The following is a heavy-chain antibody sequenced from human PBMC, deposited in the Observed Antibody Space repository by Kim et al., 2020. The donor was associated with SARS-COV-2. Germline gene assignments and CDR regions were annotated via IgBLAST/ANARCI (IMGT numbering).Heavy chain of an antibody. CDR3: AGEDNTFVDQ. CDR1: GFTFSTNA. Sequence: GGSLRLSCAASGFTFSTNAMHWVRQARGKGLEWVALISYDGSDKYVAASVKGRFTISRDNSRNALYLKMNNLTADDTAVYDCAGEDNTFVDQWGQGTLVTVSS. CDR2: ISYDGSDK. V-gene: IGHV3-30*04. J-gene: IGHJ4*02. D-gene: IGHD3-3*02.